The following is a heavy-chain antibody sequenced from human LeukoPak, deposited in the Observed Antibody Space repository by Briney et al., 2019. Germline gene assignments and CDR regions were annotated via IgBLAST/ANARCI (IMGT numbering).Heavy chain of an antibody. CDR1: GGSISSYY. CDR3: AMSRSGYYDR. Sequence: TSETLSLTCTVSGGSISSYYWSWIRQPPGKGLEWIGYIYYSGSTNYNPSLKSRVTISVDTSKNQFSLKLSSVTAADTAVYYCAMSRSGYYDRWGQGTLVTVSS. D-gene: IGHD3-22*01. J-gene: IGHJ4*02. V-gene: IGHV4-59*01. CDR2: IYYSGST.